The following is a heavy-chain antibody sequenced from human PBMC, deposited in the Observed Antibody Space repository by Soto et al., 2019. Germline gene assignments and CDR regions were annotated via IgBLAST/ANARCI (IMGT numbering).Heavy chain of an antibody. Sequence: ASVKVSCKASGYTFTSYGISWVRQAPGQGLEWMGWISAYNGNTNYAQNLQGRVTMTTDTSTSTAYMGLRSLRSDDTALFFCARFPLRTIVVVPAAPDYWGQGTLVTVSS. CDR3: ARFPLRTIVVVPAAPDY. CDR1: GYTFTSYG. D-gene: IGHD2-2*01. V-gene: IGHV1-18*01. CDR2: ISAYNGNT. J-gene: IGHJ4*02.